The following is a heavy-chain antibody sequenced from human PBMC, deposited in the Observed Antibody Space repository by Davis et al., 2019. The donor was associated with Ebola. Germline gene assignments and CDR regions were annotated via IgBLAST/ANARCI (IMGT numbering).Heavy chain of an antibody. CDR1: GFTFSSYG. Sequence: GGSLRLSCAASGFTFSSYGMYWVRQAPGKGLEWVTFIRYDGSDAYYADSVKGRFTISRDTSKNTVYLQMNSLGVEDTAVYYCAKDSPHDSSGYYPDYWGQGTLVTVSS. CDR2: IRYDGSDA. D-gene: IGHD3-22*01. J-gene: IGHJ4*02. CDR3: AKDSPHDSSGYYPDY. V-gene: IGHV3-30*02.